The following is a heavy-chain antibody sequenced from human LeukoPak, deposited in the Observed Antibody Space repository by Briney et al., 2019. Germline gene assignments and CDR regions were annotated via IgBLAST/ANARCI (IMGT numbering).Heavy chain of an antibody. CDR1: GGSISSYY. D-gene: IGHD2-8*01. V-gene: IGHV4-59*08. CDR2: IYYSGST. J-gene: IGHJ4*02. CDR3: ARVTSRLGVCDY. Sequence: SETLSLTCTVSGGSISSYYWSWIRQPPGKGLEWIGYIYYSGSTNYNPSLKSRVTISVDTSKNQFSLKLSSVTAADTAVYYCARVTSRLGVCDYWGQGTLVTVSS.